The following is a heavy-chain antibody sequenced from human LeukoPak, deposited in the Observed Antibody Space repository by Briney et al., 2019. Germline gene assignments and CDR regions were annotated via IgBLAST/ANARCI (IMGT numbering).Heavy chain of an antibody. Sequence: GGSLRLSCAVSGITLSDYAMSWVRQTPGEGLEWVSAISGSGGSTYYADSVKGRFTISRDNSKNTLFLQMHSLRAEDTAVYYCARDRLPTKREYYFAYWGQGTLVTVSS. J-gene: IGHJ4*02. D-gene: IGHD1-14*01. V-gene: IGHV3-23*01. CDR3: ARDRLPTKREYYFAY. CDR2: ISGSGGST. CDR1: GITLSDYA.